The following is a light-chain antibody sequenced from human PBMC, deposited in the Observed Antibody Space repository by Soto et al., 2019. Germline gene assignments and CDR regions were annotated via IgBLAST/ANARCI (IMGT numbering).Light chain of an antibody. Sequence: QSALTQPASVSGSPGQSITISCTGTSSDVGGYNYVSWYQQHPGKAPKLMIYEVSNRPSGVSNRFSGSKSGNTASLTISGRQAADEAAYYCSSYTRSSTTVVFGGGTKLTVL. CDR3: SSYTRSSTTVV. CDR2: EVS. V-gene: IGLV2-14*01. J-gene: IGLJ2*01. CDR1: SSDVGGYNY.